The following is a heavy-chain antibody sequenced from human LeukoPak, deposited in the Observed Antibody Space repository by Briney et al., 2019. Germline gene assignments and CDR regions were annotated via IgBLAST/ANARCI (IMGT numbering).Heavy chain of an antibody. CDR2: IYYSGST. Sequence: SETLSLTCTVSGGSISSYYWSWIRQPPGKGLERIGYIYYSGSTNYNPSLKSRVTISVDTSKNQFSLKLSSVTAADTAVYYCARGGAGFRLAGWFDPWGQGTLVTVSS. CDR1: GGSISSYY. V-gene: IGHV4-59*01. J-gene: IGHJ5*02. CDR3: ARGGAGFRLAGWFDP. D-gene: IGHD6-19*01.